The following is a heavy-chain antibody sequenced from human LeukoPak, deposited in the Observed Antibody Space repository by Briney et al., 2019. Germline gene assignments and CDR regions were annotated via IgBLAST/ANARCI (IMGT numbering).Heavy chain of an antibody. Sequence: GGSLRLSCAASGFTFSSYSMNWVRQAPGKGLEWVSSISSSSSYIYYADSVKGRFTISRDNAKNSLYLQMNSLRAEDTAVYYCARGASGYYIPCWFDPWGQGTLVTVSP. J-gene: IGHJ5*02. CDR3: ARGASGYYIPCWFDP. CDR2: ISSSSSYI. CDR1: GFTFSSYS. D-gene: IGHD3-22*01. V-gene: IGHV3-21*01.